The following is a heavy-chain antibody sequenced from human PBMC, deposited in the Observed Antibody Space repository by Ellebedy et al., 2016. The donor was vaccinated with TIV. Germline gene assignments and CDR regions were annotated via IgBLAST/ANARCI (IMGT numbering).Heavy chain of an antibody. CDR2: IYPGDSDT. CDR1: GYAFDTYW. Sequence: GESLKISCKGSGYAFDTYWIAWVRQMPGKGLERMGLIYPGDSDTRYNPSFQAQVTISAAKSISTAYLQWNSLRASDTGMYYCARRSGRGSGSYYRIDYWGQGTLVTVSS. D-gene: IGHD3-10*01. V-gene: IGHV5-51*01. CDR3: ARRSGRGSGSYYRIDY. J-gene: IGHJ4*02.